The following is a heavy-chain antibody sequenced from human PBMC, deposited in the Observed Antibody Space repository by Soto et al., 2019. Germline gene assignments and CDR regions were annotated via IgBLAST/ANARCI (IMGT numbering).Heavy chain of an antibody. Sequence: PGGSLRLSCAASGFTFSNHAMHWVRQAPGKGLEWVAVISYDGSKQFYADSVKGRFTISRDNSKNTLYMELNSLRREDTAVYYCERVSINPSLDYWGQGALVTVSS. CDR1: GFTFSNHA. CDR3: ERVSINPSLDY. V-gene: IGHV3-30-3*01. D-gene: IGHD5-12*01. CDR2: ISYDGSKQ. J-gene: IGHJ4*02.